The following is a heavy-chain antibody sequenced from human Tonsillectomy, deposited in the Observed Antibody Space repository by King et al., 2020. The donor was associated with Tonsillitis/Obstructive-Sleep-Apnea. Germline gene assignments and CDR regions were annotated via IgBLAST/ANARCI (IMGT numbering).Heavy chain of an antibody. CDR1: GGSISSSSYY. V-gene: IGHV4-39*01. J-gene: IGHJ2*01. D-gene: IGHD2-8*01. CDR3: ARHIGGYCTNGVCYTYLLGYFDL. CDR2: IYYSGST. Sequence: QLQESGPGLVKPSETLSLTCTVSGGSISSSSYYWGWIRQPPGKGLEWIGSIYYSGSTYYNPSLKSRVTISVDTSKNQFSLKLSSVTAADTAVYYCARHIGGYCTNGVCYTYLLGYFDLWGRGTLVTVSS.